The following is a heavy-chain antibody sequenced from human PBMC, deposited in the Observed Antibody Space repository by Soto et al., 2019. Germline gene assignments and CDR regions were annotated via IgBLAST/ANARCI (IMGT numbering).Heavy chain of an antibody. CDR1: GYSFTSYW. Sequence: RGESLKISCKGSGYSFTSYWISWVRQMPGKGLEWMGRIDPSDSYTNYSPSFQGHVTISADKSISTAYLQWSSLKASDTAMYYCARRASSHYGMDVWGQGTTVTVSS. CDR2: IDPSDSYT. J-gene: IGHJ6*02. D-gene: IGHD6-13*01. CDR3: ARRASSHYGMDV. V-gene: IGHV5-10-1*01.